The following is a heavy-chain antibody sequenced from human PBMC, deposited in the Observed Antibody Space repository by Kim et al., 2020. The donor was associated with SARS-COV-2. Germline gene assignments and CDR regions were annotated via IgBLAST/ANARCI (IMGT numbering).Heavy chain of an antibody. J-gene: IGHJ4*02. CDR3: ARQTFTMIQF. CDR2: IDPRDPHT. V-gene: IGHV5-10-1*01. CDR1: GYLFTSYW. Sequence: GESLKISCQASGYLFTSYWISWVRQMPGKGLEWIGRIDPRDPHTNYSPSFRGHVFISADTSINTAYLQWDSLEASDTAIYYCARQTFTMIQFWGQGTVVTVSS. D-gene: IGHD3-22*01.